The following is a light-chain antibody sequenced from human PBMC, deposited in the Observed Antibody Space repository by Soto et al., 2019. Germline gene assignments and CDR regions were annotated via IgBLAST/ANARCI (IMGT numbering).Light chain of an antibody. J-gene: IGLJ2*01. CDR3: QSYDSSLSGSAVV. CDR1: SSNIGAGYD. V-gene: IGLV1-40*01. CDR2: GNN. Sequence: QSVLTQPPSVSGAPGQRVTISCTGSSSNIGAGYDVHWYQQLPGTAPKLLIYGNNNRPSGVPDRFSGSKSGTSASLAVTGLQVEDEADYYCQSYDSSLSGSAVVFGGGTKVTVL.